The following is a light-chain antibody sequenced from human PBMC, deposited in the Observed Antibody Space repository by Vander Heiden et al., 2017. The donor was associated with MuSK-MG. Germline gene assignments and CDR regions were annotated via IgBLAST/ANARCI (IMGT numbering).Light chain of an antibody. CDR2: VNN. V-gene: IGLV1-40*01. CDR3: QSYDSSLSVV. J-gene: IGLJ2*01. Sequence: QSVLTQPPSVSGAPGQRVTISGTGSSANIGEGYDVHWYRHRPGTAPKLLIYVNNNRPSGVPDRFSGSKSGTSASLAIAGLQAEDEADYYCQSYDSSLSVVFGGGTKVTVL. CDR1: SANIGEGYD.